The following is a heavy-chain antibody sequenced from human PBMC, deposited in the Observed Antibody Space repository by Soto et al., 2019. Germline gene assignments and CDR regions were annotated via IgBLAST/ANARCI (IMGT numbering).Heavy chain of an antibody. V-gene: IGHV3-21*01. CDR2: ISSSSSYI. CDR3: ARGRVTMVRGVSRPGWFDP. CDR1: GFTFSSYS. D-gene: IGHD3-10*01. Sequence: GESLKISCAASGFTFSSYSMNWVRQAPGKGLEWVSSISSSSSYIYYADSVKGRFTISRDNAKNSLYLQMNSLRAEDTAVYYCARGRVTMVRGVSRPGWFDPWGQGTLVTVSS. J-gene: IGHJ5*02.